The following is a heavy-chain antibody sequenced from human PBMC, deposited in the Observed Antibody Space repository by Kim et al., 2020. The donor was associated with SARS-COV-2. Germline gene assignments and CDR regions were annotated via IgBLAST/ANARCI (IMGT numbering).Heavy chain of an antibody. CDR2: ISSSSSYI. CDR1: GFTFSSYS. J-gene: IGHJ6*02. CDR3: ARDCVDTAMVDYYYYYGMDV. D-gene: IGHD5-18*01. Sequence: GGSLRLSCAASGFTFSSYSMNWVRQAPGKGLEWVSSISSSSSYIYYADSVKGRFTISRDNAKNSLYLQMNSLRAEDTAVYYCARDCVDTAMVDYYYYYGMDVWGQGTTVTVSS. V-gene: IGHV3-21*01.